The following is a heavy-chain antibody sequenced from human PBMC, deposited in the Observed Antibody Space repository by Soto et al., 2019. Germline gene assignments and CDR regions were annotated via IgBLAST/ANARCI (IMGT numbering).Heavy chain of an antibody. Sequence: PGGSLRLSCEGSGFTFSGHYMDWVRQAPGKGLEWLGRIRNKPNGHTTAYAASVKGRFTISRDDSKNLVYLQMNSLKSEDTALYYCSITVITAPLFEYWGQGTLVAVSS. CDR2: IRNKPNGHTT. J-gene: IGHJ4*02. CDR1: GFTFSGHY. V-gene: IGHV3-72*01. CDR3: SITVITAPLFEY. D-gene: IGHD2-21*02.